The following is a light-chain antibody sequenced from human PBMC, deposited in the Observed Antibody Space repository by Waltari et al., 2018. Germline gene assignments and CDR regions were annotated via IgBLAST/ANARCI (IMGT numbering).Light chain of an antibody. Sequence: EIVLTQSPGPPSLSPAERATLSCWASQSVGRSLAWYQQKRGQAPRLLIYGASPRATGVPDRFSGSGSGTDFSLTISRLEPEDFAVYYCQHYVRLPVTFGQGTKVEI. J-gene: IGKJ1*01. CDR1: QSVGRS. V-gene: IGKV3-20*01. CDR3: QHYVRLPVT. CDR2: GAS.